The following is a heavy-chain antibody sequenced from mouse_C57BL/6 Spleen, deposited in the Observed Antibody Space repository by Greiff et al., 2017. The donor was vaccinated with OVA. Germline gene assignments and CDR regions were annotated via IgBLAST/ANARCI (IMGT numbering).Heavy chain of an antibody. Sequence: VQLQQPGAELVKPGASVKMSCKASGYTFTSSWITWVKQRPGQGLEGIGDIYPGSGSTNYNEKFKSKATLTVDTSSSTAYMQLSSLTSEDSAVYYCARYDYDGGDYYAMDYWGQGTSVTVSS. D-gene: IGHD2-4*01. CDR1: GYTFTSSW. CDR3: ARYDYDGGDYYAMDY. J-gene: IGHJ4*01. V-gene: IGHV1-55*01. CDR2: IYPGSGST.